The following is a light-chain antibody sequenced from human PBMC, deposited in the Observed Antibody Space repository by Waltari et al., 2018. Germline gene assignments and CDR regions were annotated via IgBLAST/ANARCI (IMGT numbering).Light chain of an antibody. CDR1: SSDVGCTAS. CDR3: CSYSSSATWV. J-gene: IGLJ3*02. Sequence: QSALIHPPSVSGSPGQSVPISCTGTSSDVGCTASVSWYQQHPSTVPKPMIYSVNTQPSGVPDRFSGSKSGNTASMTISGLQTEDEPAFYCCSYSSSATWVFGGGTKLTVL. V-gene: IGLV2-11*01. CDR2: SVN.